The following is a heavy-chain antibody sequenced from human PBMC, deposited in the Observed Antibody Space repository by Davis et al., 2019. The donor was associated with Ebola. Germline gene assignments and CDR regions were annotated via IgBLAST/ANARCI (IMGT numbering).Heavy chain of an antibody. V-gene: IGHV4-59*01. Sequence: MPSETLSLTCTVSGGSISSYYWSWIRQPPGKGLEWIGYIYYSGSTNYNPSLKSRVTISVDTSKNQFSLKLSSGTAADTAFYYCVRGSDAYKTGYWGQGTLVTVSS. CDR3: VRGSDAYKTGY. J-gene: IGHJ4*02. CDR2: IYYSGST. CDR1: GGSISSYY. D-gene: IGHD5-24*01.